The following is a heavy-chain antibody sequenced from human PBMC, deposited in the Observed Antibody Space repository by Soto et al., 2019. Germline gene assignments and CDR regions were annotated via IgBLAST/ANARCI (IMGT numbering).Heavy chain of an antibody. Sequence: LTYSVCGNSISRGRYYWTWIRQHPGKGLEWIGYIYNTGTTYYNSSLKTRVLISLDASKNQFSLKLNSVTAADMAVYRCARGNPANGMDVWGQGPPVTVP. CDR1: GNSISRGRYY. V-gene: IGHV4-31*03. CDR3: ARGNPANGMDV. J-gene: IGHJ6*01. CDR2: IYNTGTT.